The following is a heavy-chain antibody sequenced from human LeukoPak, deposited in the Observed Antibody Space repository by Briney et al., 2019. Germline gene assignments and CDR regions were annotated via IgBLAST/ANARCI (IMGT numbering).Heavy chain of an antibody. V-gene: IGHV3-53*01. D-gene: IGHD6-19*01. Sequence: GGSLRLSCAASGFTVSSNYMSWVRQAPGKGLEWVSVIYSGGSTYYADSVKGRFTISRDNSKNTLYLQMNSLRAEDTAVYYCARAPSGSFINYYYYMDVWGKGTTVTVSS. J-gene: IGHJ6*03. CDR2: IYSGGST. CDR1: GFTVSSNY. CDR3: ARAPSGSFINYYYYMDV.